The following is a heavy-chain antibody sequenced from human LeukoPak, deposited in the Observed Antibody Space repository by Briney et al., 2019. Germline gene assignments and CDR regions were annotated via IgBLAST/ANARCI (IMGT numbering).Heavy chain of an antibody. V-gene: IGHV1-2*02. CDR1: GYTFNAYY. CDR3: AILRLSTGLWWFFDL. D-gene: IGHD2-8*02. CDR2: INPNSGDT. Sequence: ASVKVSCKASGYTFNAYYLHWVRQAPGQGLEWMGWINPNSGDTKYAQKFQGRVTMTGDTSISTAYMELSRLRFDDTAVYYCAILRLSTGLWWFFDLWGRGTLVTISS. J-gene: IGHJ2*01.